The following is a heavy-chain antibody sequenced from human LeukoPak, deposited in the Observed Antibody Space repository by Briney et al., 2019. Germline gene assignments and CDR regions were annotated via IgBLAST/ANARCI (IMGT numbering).Heavy chain of an antibody. CDR2: INHSGST. Sequence: PSETLSLTCAVYGGSFSGYYWSWIRQPPGKGLEWIGEINHSGSTNYNPSLKSRVTISVDRSKNQFSLKLSSVTAADTAVYYCARDTGITGYWGQGTLVTVSS. J-gene: IGHJ4*02. CDR3: ARDTGITGY. CDR1: GGSFSGYY. D-gene: IGHD3-10*01. V-gene: IGHV4-34*01.